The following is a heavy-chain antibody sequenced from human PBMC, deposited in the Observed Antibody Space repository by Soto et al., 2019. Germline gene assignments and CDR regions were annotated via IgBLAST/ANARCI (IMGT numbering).Heavy chain of an antibody. CDR3: AKDQSSSRGYFDY. CDR2: ISYDGSNK. D-gene: IGHD6-6*01. Sequence: SGGSLRLSCAASGFTFSSYGMHWVRQAPGKGLEWVAVISYDGSNKYYADSVKGRFTISRDNSKNTLYLQMNSLRAEDTAVYYCAKDQSSSRGYFDYWGQGTLVTVSS. V-gene: IGHV3-30*18. J-gene: IGHJ4*02. CDR1: GFTFSSYG.